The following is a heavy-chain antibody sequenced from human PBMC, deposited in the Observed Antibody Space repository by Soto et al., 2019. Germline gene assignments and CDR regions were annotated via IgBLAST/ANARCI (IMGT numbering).Heavy chain of an antibody. Sequence: GASVKVSCKASGYTFTSYGSSWVRQAPGQGLEWMGWISAYNGNTNYAQKLQGRVTMTTDTSTSTAYMELRSLRSDDTAVYYCARVAIVVVPAALDTYYYYGMDVWGQGTTVTVSS. CDR1: GYTFTSYG. J-gene: IGHJ6*02. CDR3: ARVAIVVVPAALDTYYYYGMDV. D-gene: IGHD2-2*01. CDR2: ISAYNGNT. V-gene: IGHV1-18*04.